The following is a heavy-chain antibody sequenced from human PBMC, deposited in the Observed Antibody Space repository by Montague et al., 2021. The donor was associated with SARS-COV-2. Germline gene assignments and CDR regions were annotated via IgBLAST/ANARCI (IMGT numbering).Heavy chain of an antibody. J-gene: IGHJ5*02. D-gene: IGHD2-2*01. CDR2: IYYSGST. CDR3: ARGALGLPAAFNWFDP. CDR1: GGSISSYY. V-gene: IGHV4-59*01. Sequence: SETLSLTCTVSGGSISSYYWSWIRQPPGKGLEWIGYIYYSGSTNYNPSLKSRVTISVDTSKNQFSLKLSSVTAADSAVYYCARGALGLPAAFNWFDPWGQGNLVTVSS.